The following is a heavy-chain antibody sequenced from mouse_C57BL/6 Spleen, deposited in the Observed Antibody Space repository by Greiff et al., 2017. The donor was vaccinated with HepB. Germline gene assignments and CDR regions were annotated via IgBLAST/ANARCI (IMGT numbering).Heavy chain of an antibody. V-gene: IGHV1-26*01. CDR3: ARGNNGSSSDY. D-gene: IGHD1-1*01. CDR1: GYTFTDYY. Sequence: VQLQQSGPELVKPGASVKISCKASGYTFTDYYMNWVKQSHGKSLEWIGDINPNNGGTSYNQKFKGKATLTVDKSSSTAYMGRRSLTSEDSAVYYCARGNNGSSSDYWGQGTTLTVSS. J-gene: IGHJ2*01. CDR2: INPNNGGT.